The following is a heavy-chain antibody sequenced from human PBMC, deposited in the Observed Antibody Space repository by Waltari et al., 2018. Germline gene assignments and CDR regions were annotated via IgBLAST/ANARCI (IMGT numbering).Heavy chain of an antibody. V-gene: IGHV4-31*03. CDR3: AREDSGAYASEYFQH. CDR2: TYYSGST. Sequence: QVQLQQSGPGLLKPSQTLSLTCTVSGGSISSGGYYWSWIRPHTGQGLEWVGYTYYSGSTYYNPSLKSRVTISVDTSKTQFSLKLSSVPAVGTVVYYCAREDSGAYASEYFQHWGQGTLVTVSS. CDR1: GGSISSGGYY. D-gene: IGHD3-16*01. J-gene: IGHJ1*01.